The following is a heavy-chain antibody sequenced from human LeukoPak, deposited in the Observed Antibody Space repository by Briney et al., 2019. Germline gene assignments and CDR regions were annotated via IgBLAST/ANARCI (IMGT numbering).Heavy chain of an antibody. CDR1: GFTFSSYG. CDR2: ISSSSDSI. D-gene: IGHD6-19*01. CDR3: ATIAVAGGHFDY. V-gene: IGHV3-48*02. J-gene: IGHJ4*02. Sequence: GGSLRLSCAASGFTFSSYGMNWLRQAPGKRLEWVSYISSSSDSIYYADSVKGRFTIPRDNAENSLYLQMNSLRDEDTAVYYCATIAVAGGHFDYWGQGTLVTVSS.